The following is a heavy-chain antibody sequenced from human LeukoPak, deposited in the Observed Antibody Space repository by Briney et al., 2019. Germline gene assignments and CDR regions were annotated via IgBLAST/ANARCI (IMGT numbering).Heavy chain of an antibody. CDR1: GFTFSSYA. CDR3: ARGVVVAATPDY. V-gene: IGHV3-30*04. Sequence: GGSVRLSCAASGFTFSSYAMHWVRQAPGKGLEWVAVISYDGSNKYYADSVKGRFTISRDNSKNTLYLQMNSLRAEDTAVYYCARGVVVAATPDYWGQGTLVTVYS. J-gene: IGHJ4*02. CDR2: ISYDGSNK. D-gene: IGHD2-15*01.